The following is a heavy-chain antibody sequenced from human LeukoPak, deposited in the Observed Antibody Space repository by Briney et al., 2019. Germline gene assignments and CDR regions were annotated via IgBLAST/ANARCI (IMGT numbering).Heavy chain of an antibody. CDR3: AKVLRVWENSGLFDY. D-gene: IGHD3-16*01. J-gene: IGHJ4*02. CDR2: IRYDGSNK. V-gene: IGHV3-30*02. CDR1: GFTFSSYG. Sequence: GGSLRLSCAASGFTFSSYGMHWVRQAPGKGLEWVAFIRYDGSNKYYADSVKGRFTISRDNSKNTLYLQMNGLRAEDTAVYYCAKVLRVWENSGLFDYWGQGTLVTVSS.